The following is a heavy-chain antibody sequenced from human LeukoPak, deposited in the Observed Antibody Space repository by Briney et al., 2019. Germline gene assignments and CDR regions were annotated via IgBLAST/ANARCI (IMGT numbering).Heavy chain of an antibody. CDR2: INHSGST. Sequence: SETLSLTCAVYGGSFSGYYWSWIRQPPGKGLEWIGAINHSGSTNYNPSLKSRVTISVDTSKNQFSLKLSSVTAADTAVYYCARAGQQWSPLRGTSLDYWGQGTLVTVSS. CDR3: ARAGQQWSPLRGTSLDY. V-gene: IGHV4-34*01. D-gene: IGHD6-19*01. J-gene: IGHJ4*02. CDR1: GGSFSGYY.